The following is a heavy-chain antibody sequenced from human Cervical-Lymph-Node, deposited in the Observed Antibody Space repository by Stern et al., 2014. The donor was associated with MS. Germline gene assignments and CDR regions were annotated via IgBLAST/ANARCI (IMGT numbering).Heavy chain of an antibody. CDR1: GDTFSSSG. CDR3: ARDLGVGPTAY. J-gene: IGHJ4*02. Sequence: VQLVESGAEVKKPGSSVKVSCKTSGDTFSSSGISWVRQAPGQGLEWMGGIIPIFGTTHYAQRFQGRVTINADKVTNTVYMELTSLRFEDTAVYYCARDLGVGPTAYWGQGTLVTVSS. CDR2: IIPIFGTT. D-gene: IGHD1-26*01. V-gene: IGHV1-69*06.